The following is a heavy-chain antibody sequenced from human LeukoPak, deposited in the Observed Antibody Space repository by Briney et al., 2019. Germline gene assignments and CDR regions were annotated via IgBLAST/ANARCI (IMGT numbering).Heavy chain of an antibody. V-gene: IGHV3-53*01. CDR2: IYSSGTT. CDR3: ARSTPPIGRSTYYFDY. J-gene: IGHJ4*02. CDR1: GFTVSSNY. Sequence: PGGSLRLSCVASGFTVSSNYMSWVRQAPGKGLEWVSVIYSSGTTYYADSVKGRFTISRDNSKNTLYLQMNSLRAEDMAVYYCARSTPPIGRSTYYFDYWGQGTLVTVSS. D-gene: IGHD1-1*01.